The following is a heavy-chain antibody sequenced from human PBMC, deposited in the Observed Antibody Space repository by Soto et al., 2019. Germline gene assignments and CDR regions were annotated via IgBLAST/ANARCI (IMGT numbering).Heavy chain of an antibody. CDR1: GFTFTSSA. J-gene: IGHJ4*02. D-gene: IGHD3-22*01. V-gene: IGHV1-58*01. Sequence: SVKVSCKASGFTFTSSAVQWVRQARGQRLEWIGWIVVGSGNTNYAQKFQGRVTITADESTSTAYMELSSLRSEDTAVYYCARYDSSGYHSYFDYWGQGTLVTVSS. CDR2: IVVGSGNT. CDR3: ARYDSSGYHSYFDY.